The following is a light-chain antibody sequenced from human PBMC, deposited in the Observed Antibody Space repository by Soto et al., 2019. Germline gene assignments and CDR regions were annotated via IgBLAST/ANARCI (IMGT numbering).Light chain of an antibody. CDR3: QSYDISLSVSVI. Sequence: QAVVTQPPSVSGAPGQRVTISCTGRSSNIGAGYDVQWYQQLPGAAPKLLIFGNSNRPSGVPDRFSGSRSGTSASLAITGLQAKDEADYFCQSYDISLSVSVIFGGGTKLTVL. J-gene: IGLJ2*01. CDR2: GNS. CDR1: SSNIGAGYD. V-gene: IGLV1-40*01.